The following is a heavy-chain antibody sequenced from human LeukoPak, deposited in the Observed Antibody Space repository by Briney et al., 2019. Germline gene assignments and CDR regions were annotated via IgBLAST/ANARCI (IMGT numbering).Heavy chain of an antibody. CDR1: GGSISSGSYY. V-gene: IGHV4-61*02. Sequence: SETLSLACSVSGGSISSGSYYWSWIRQPAGKGLEWIGRIYTSGNTNYNPSLKSRVTISVDTSKNQFSLKLSSVTAADTAVYYCARDRDTYGTDVWGQGTTVTVSS. D-gene: IGHD5-18*01. J-gene: IGHJ6*02. CDR3: ARDRDTYGTDV. CDR2: IYTSGNT.